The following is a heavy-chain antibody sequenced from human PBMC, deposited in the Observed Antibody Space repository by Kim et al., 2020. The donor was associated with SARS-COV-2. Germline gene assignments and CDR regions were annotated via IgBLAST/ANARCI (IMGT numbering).Heavy chain of an antibody. CDR1: GDSISSGGYY. CDR2: ISYSGST. V-gene: IGHV4-31*03. Sequence: SETLSLTCTVSGDSISSGGYYWSWVRHHPGKGLEWIGYISYSGSTDYNPSLKSRVNISADTSKNQFSLQLSSVTVADTALYYCARDHVTCYRSLCYYYMDVWGKGTAVTVSS. D-gene: IGHD2-2*01. J-gene: IGHJ6*03. CDR3: ARDHVTCYRSLCYYYMDV.